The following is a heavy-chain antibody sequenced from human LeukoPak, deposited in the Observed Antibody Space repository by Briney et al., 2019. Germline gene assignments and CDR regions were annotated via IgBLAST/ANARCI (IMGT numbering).Heavy chain of an antibody. D-gene: IGHD3-22*01. V-gene: IGHV3-23*01. J-gene: IGHJ4*02. CDR1: GFTFNSYA. CDR2: IRGSGGST. CDR3: AKALNYYDSSGSYYGNDY. Sequence: GSLRLSCAASGFTFNSYAMSWVRQAPGKGLEWVSGIRGSGGSTYYADSVKGRFTISRDNSRKTLYLQMSSLRAEDTAVYYCAKALNYYDSSGSYYGNDYWGQGTLVTVSS.